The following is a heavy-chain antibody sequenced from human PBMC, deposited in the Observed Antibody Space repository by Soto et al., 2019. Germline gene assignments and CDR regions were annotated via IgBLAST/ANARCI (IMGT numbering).Heavy chain of an antibody. V-gene: IGHV3-33*01. CDR3: ARDWRYSYGDDILIRVTTSYFDY. D-gene: IGHD5-18*01. J-gene: IGHJ4*02. Sequence: QVQLVESGGGVVQPGRSLRLSCAASGFTFSSYGMHWVRQAPGKGLEWVAVIWHDGSNKYYADSVKGRFTISRDNSKNTVYLQMNSLRAEDTAEYYCARDWRYSYGDDILIRVTTSYFDYWGQGTLVTVSS. CDR2: IWHDGSNK. CDR1: GFTFSSYG.